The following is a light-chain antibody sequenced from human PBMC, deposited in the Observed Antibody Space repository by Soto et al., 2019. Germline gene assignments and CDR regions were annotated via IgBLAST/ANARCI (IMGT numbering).Light chain of an antibody. V-gene: IGKV1-9*01. Sequence: DIKLYQSPSFLSSSVGDRVTITCRASQDMNTYIAWYQQNPGKAPKLLIYGASTLQSGVPATFSGSGSETDFTLTINCLQPEDVATYYCQQSKSFPWTFGQGTMV. CDR2: GAS. CDR3: QQSKSFPWT. J-gene: IGKJ1*01. CDR1: QDMNTY.